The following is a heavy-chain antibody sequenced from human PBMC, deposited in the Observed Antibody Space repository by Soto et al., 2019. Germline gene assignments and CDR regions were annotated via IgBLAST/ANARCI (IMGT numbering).Heavy chain of an antibody. J-gene: IGHJ6*02. D-gene: IGHD5-12*01. CDR1: GGTFSSYA. CDR3: ARDCLRGPYYYYGMDV. V-gene: IGHV1-69*13. CDR2: IIPIFGTA. Sequence: SVKVSCKASGGTFSSYAISWVRQAPGQGLEWMGGIIPIFGTANYAQKFQGRVTITADESTSTAYMELSSLRSEDTAVYYCARDCLRGPYYYYGMDVWGQGTTVTVSS.